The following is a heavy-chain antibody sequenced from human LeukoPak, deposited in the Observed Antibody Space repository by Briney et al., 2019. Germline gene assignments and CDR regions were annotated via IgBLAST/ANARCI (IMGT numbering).Heavy chain of an antibody. V-gene: IGHV1-2*02. CDR1: GYTSTGYY. D-gene: IGHD2-21*01. J-gene: IGHJ4*02. Sequence: ASVKVSCKASGYTSTGYYMHWVRQAPGQGLEWMGWINPNSGGTNYAQKFQGRVTMTRDTSINTAYMELSSLTSDDTAVFYCARLWPQEGHFDYLGQGTLVTGSS. CDR3: ARLWPQEGHFDY. CDR2: INPNSGGT.